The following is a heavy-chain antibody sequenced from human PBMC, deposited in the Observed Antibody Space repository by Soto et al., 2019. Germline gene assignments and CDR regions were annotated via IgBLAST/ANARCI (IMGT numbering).Heavy chain of an antibody. J-gene: IGHJ4*02. Sequence: EVQLVESGGGLVKPGGSLRLSCAASGFTFSNAWMSWVRQAPGKGLEWVGRIKSKSDGGTTDYAAPVKGRFTISRDDSKNTLYLQMHSLKIEDTAVNYCTTEVYWKYGLGLSYDYGGQGTLVAVCS. CDR2: IKSKSDGGTT. D-gene: IGHD1-7*01. CDR3: TTEVYWKYGLGLSYDY. V-gene: IGHV3-15*01. CDR1: GFTFSNAW.